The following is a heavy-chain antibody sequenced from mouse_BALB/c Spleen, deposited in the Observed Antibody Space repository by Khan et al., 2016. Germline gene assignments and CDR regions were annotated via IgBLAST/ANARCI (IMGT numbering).Heavy chain of an antibody. J-gene: IGHJ2*01. CDR1: GYSFTSYY. Sequence: QVQLQQSGPELVKPGASVKISCKASGYSFTSYYIHWVKQRPGQGLEWIGWIFPGSGNTKYTEKFKGRATLTADTSSSTAYMQLSSLTSEDSAVYFCASSYCYGSPYYFASWGQGTTLTVSA. V-gene: IGHV1-66*01. CDR2: IFPGSGNT. CDR3: ASSYCYGSPYYFAS. D-gene: IGHD1-1*01.